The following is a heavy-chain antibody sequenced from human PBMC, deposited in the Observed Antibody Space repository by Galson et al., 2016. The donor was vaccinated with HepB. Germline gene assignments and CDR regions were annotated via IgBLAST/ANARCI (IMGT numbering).Heavy chain of an antibody. V-gene: IGHV3-53*01. CDR3: ARDRADYGDGNWFDS. CDR1: GFTVSSNY. J-gene: IGHJ5*01. CDR2: IYSGGSA. Sequence: SLRLSCAVSGFTVSSNYMSWVRQAPGKGLEWVSVIYSGGSAYYRDSVKGRFTIFRDNSKNTLYLQMNSLRAEDTAVYYCARDRADYGDGNWFDSWGQGTLVTVSS. D-gene: IGHD4-17*01.